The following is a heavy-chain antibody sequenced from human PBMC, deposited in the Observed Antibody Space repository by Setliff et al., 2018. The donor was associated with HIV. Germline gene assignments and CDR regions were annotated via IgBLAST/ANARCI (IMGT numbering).Heavy chain of an antibody. CDR1: GGLINSHY. Sequence: PSETLSLTCTVSGGLINSHYWNWIRQAPGKGLEWIGCVYYRGGVTYNLSLSSRVTISVDTSKNQFSLSLSSVTAGDTAIYFCARTSRLHPFDYWGQGKLVTVSS. V-gene: IGHV4-59*08. CDR3: ARTSRLHPFDY. D-gene: IGHD2-21*02. CDR2: VYYRGGV. J-gene: IGHJ4*02.